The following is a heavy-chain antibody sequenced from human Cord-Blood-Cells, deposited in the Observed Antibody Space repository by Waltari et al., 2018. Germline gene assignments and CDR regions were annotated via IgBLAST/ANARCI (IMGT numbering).Heavy chain of an antibody. CDR2: IIPILGTA. CDR1: AGTFSSYA. D-gene: IGHD3-9*01. Sequence: VQLVQSGAGVQKPGSSVKVSCKASAGTFSSYALGWVRQAPGQGLEWMGGIIPILGTANYAQKFQCRVTITADESTSTAYRELSSLRSEDTAVYYCARCRTGNDAFDIWGQGTMVTVSS. V-gene: IGHV1-69*01. CDR3: ARCRTGNDAFDI. J-gene: IGHJ3*02.